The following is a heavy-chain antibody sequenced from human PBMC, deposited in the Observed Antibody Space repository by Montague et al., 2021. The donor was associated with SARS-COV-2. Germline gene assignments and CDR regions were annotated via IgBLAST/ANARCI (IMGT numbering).Heavy chain of an antibody. Sequence: SETLSLTCTVSGGSVSSSSYYWGWIRQPPGKGLEWIGSIYYTGSTYYNPSLKSRVTISADTSKNQFSLKLSSVTAADTAVYYCARNNRGPGNDFDNWGQGTMVTVS. CDR1: GGSVSSSSYY. CDR3: ARNNRGPGNDFDN. V-gene: IGHV4-39*01. J-gene: IGHJ3*02. D-gene: IGHD3-10*01. CDR2: IYYTGST.